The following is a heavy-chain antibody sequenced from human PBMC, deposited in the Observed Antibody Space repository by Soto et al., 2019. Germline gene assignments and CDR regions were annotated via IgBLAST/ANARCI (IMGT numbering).Heavy chain of an antibody. CDR1: GYTFTSYA. D-gene: IGHD5-18*01. J-gene: IGHJ4*02. Sequence: ASVKVSCKASGYTFTSYAMHWVLQAPGQRLEWMGWINAGNGNAKYSQKFQGRVTITRDTSTSTVYMELSSLRSEDTAVYYCARDKQVWLPYYFDYWGQGTLVTVSS. CDR3: ARDKQVWLPYYFDY. V-gene: IGHV1-3*01. CDR2: INAGNGNA.